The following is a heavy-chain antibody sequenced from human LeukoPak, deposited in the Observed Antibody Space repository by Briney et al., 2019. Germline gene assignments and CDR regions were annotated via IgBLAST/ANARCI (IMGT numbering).Heavy chain of an antibody. V-gene: IGHV1-8*01. J-gene: IGHJ4*02. D-gene: IGHD3-22*01. CDR1: GYTFTSYD. CDR2: MNPNSGNT. CDR3: ARGEVYYYDSSGPKGPSFDY. Sequence: ASVKVSGKASGYTFTSYDINWVRQATGQGLEWMGWMNPNSGNTGYAQKFQGRVTMTRNTSISTAYMELSSLRSEDTAVYYCARGEVYYYDSSGPKGPSFDYWGQGTLVTVSS.